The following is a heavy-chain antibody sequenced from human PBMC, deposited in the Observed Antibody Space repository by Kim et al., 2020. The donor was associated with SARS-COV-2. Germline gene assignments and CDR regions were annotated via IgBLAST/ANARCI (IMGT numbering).Heavy chain of an antibody. CDR3: ARVSVVITGGDY. V-gene: IGHV3-48*02. CDR2: I. Sequence: IYYADSEKGLFTISRDNAKNSLYLQMNSLRDEDTAVYYCARVSVVITGGDYWGQGTLVTVSS. D-gene: IGHD3-22*01. J-gene: IGHJ4*02.